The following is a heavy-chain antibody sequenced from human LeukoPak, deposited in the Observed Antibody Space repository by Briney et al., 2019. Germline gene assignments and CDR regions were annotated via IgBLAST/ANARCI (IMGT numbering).Heavy chain of an antibody. D-gene: IGHD4-11*01. V-gene: IGHV3-66*01. J-gene: IGHJ4*02. CDR2: IYSGGST. CDR1: GFTVSSNY. CDR3: AREGNTVHYFDY. Sequence: PGGSLRLSCAASGFTVSSNYMSWVRQPPGKGLEWGSVIYSGGSTYYADPVKGRFTISRDNSKNTLYLQMKSLRAEDTAVYYCAREGNTVHYFDYWGQGTLVTVSS.